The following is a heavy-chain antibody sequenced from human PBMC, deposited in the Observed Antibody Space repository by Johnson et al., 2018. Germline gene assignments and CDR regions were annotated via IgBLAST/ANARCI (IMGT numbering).Heavy chain of an antibody. CDR2: IWYDGSNK. V-gene: IGHV3-33*01. CDR1: GFTFSSYG. CDR3: ARDWVVVAATDAFDI. Sequence: QVQLVESGGGVVQPGRSLRLSCAASGFTFSSYGMHWVRQAPGKGLEWVAVIWYDGSNKYYADSVKGRFTISRDNSKNPLYLQMNSLRAEDTAVYYCARDWVVVAATDAFDIWGQGTMVTVSS. D-gene: IGHD2-15*01. J-gene: IGHJ3*02.